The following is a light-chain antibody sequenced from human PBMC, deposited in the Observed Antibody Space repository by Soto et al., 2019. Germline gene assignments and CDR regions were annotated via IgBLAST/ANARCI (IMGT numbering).Light chain of an antibody. CDR3: QQYGSSPYT. V-gene: IGKV3-20*01. CDR2: GAS. J-gene: IGKJ2*01. CDR1: QSVSSSY. Sequence: EIVLTQSPGTLSLSPGERATLSCRASQSVSSSYLAWYQQKPGQAPRLLIYGASSRATGIPDRFSGSGSGTDFTLTISGLGPEDFAVYYWQQYGSSPYTFGQGTKLEIK.